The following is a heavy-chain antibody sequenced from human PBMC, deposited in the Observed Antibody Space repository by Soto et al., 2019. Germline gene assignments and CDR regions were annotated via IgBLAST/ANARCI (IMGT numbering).Heavy chain of an antibody. V-gene: IGHV4-31*03. D-gene: IGHD3-22*01. J-gene: IGHJ4*02. CDR3: ARDSAGYYDSSGDYYFDY. CDR1: GGSISSGGYY. CDR2: IYYSGST. Sequence: QVQLQESGPGLVKPSQTLSLTCTVSGGSISSGGYYWSWIRQHPGKGLEWIGYIYYSGSTYYNPSLKSRVTVSVDTSKNQFSLKLSSVTAADTAVYYCARDSAGYYDSSGDYYFDYWGQGTLVTVSS.